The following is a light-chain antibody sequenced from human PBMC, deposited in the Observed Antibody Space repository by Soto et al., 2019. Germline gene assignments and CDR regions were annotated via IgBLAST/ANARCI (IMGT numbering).Light chain of an antibody. V-gene: IGKV3-20*01. Sequence: EIVLTLSPGTLSLSPGERATHSCRASQSVSSSYLAWYQQKPGQAPRLLIYGASSRATGIPDRFSGSGSGTDFTLTISRLEPEDFAVYYCQQYGSSPRTFGQGTKVDIK. CDR1: QSVSSSY. CDR2: GAS. J-gene: IGKJ1*01. CDR3: QQYGSSPRT.